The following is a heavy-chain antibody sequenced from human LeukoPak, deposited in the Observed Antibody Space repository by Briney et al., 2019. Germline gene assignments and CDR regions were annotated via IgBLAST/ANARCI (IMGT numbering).Heavy chain of an antibody. CDR1: GFXFSTYS. CDR2: ISGNSIYI. CDR3: ARERDSYGSLDY. V-gene: IGHV3-21*01. Sequence: GGSLRLSCAASGFXFSTYSINWVRQAPGKGLEWVSSISGNSIYIYYADSVKGRFTISRDNAKNSLYLQMNSLRAEDTAIYYCARERDSYGSLDYWGQGTLVIVSS. J-gene: IGHJ4*02. D-gene: IGHD5-18*01.